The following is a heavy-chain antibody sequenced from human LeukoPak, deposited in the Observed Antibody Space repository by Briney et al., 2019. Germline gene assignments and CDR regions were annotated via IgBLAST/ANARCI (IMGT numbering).Heavy chain of an antibody. V-gene: IGHV4-34*01. D-gene: IGHD5-18*01. CDR2: INHSGST. J-gene: IGHJ4*02. CDR1: GGSFSGYY. CDR3: ARGRQLWFL. Sequence: PSETLSLTCAVYGGSFSGYYWSWIRQPPGKGLEWIGEINHSGSTNYDPSLKSRVTISVDTSKNQFSLKLSSVTAADTAVYYCARGRQLWFLWGQGTLVTVSS.